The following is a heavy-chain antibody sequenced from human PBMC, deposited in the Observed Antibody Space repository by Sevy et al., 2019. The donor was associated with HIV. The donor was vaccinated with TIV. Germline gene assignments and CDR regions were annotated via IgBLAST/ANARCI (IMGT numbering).Heavy chain of an antibody. CDR1: GYTFTTYA. V-gene: IGHV7-4-1*02. Sequence: ASVKVSCKASGYTFTTYAMSWVRQAPGQGLEWLGWINTNTGNPTYAQGFTGRFVFSLDTSVSTAYLQISSLKAEDTAVYYCARDHEGISGWYVHFDYWGQGTLVTVSS. CDR3: ARDHEGISGWYVHFDY. D-gene: IGHD6-19*01. J-gene: IGHJ4*02. CDR2: INTNTGNP.